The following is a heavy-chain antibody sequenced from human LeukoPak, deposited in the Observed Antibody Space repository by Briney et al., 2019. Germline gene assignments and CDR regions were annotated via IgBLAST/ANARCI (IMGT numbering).Heavy chain of an antibody. CDR2: ISSSGSTI. CDR3: ARHITMVRGVMEDWFDP. J-gene: IGHJ5*02. D-gene: IGHD3-10*01. CDR1: AGSISSYY. V-gene: IGHV3-11*01. Sequence: PSEALSLTCTVSAGSISSYYWGWIRQPPGKGLEWVSYISSSGSTIYYADSVKGRFTISRDNAKNSLYLQMNSLRAEDTAVYYCARHITMVRGVMEDWFDPWGQGTLVTVSS.